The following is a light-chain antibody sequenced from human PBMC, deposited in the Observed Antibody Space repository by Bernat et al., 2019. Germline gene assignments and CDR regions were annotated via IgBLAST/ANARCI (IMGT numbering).Light chain of an antibody. CDR1: QSVSSNY. J-gene: IGKJ2*01. Sequence: EIVLTQSPGTLSLSPGERATLSCRASQSVSSNYLAWYQHKPGQAPRLLIYGASTRASGISDRFSGSGSGTDFTLTISRLGPEDFAVYYCQQYDTFPGDIFGQGTKLEIQ. CDR2: GAS. CDR3: QQYDTFPGDI. V-gene: IGKV3-20*01.